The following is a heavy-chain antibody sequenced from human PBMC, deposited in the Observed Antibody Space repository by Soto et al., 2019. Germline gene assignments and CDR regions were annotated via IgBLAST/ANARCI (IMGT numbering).Heavy chain of an antibody. V-gene: IGHV1-8*01. CDR3: ARGLSIYGDYEEGTP. Sequence: ASVKVSCKASGYTFTSYDINWVRQATGQGLEWMGWMNPNSGNTGYAQKFQGRVTMTRNTSISTAYMELSSLRSEDTAVYYCARGLSIYGDYEEGTPWGQGTLVTVSS. D-gene: IGHD4-17*01. CDR1: GYTFTSYD. CDR2: MNPNSGNT. J-gene: IGHJ4*02.